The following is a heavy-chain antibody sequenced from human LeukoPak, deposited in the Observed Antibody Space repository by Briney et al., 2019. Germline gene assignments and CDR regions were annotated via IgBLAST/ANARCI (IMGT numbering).Heavy chain of an antibody. CDR1: GFTFSDYY. J-gene: IGHJ6*03. V-gene: IGHV3-11*01. CDR2: ISSSGSTI. Sequence: GGSLRLSCAASGFTFSDYYTSWIRQAPGKGLEWVSYISSSGSTIYYADSVKGRFTISRDNSKNSLYLQMNSLRTEDTALYYCAKEGRASSGWFYYYYYMDVWGKGTTVTVSS. D-gene: IGHD6-19*01. CDR3: AKEGRASSGWFYYYYYMDV.